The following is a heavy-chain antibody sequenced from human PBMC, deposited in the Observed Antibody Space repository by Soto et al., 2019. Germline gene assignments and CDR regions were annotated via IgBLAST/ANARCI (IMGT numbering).Heavy chain of an antibody. CDR1: GFTFSSYS. CDR2: ISSSSNTI. Sequence: EVQLVESGGGLVQPGGSLRLSCAASGFTFSSYSMNWVRQAPGKGLEWISYISSSSNTIYYEDSMKGRFTISRDNARNSLYLQMIGLRAEDTAVYYCARGGYRNFDYWGQGTLVTVSS. CDR3: ARGGYRNFDY. D-gene: IGHD5-18*01. V-gene: IGHV3-48*01. J-gene: IGHJ4*02.